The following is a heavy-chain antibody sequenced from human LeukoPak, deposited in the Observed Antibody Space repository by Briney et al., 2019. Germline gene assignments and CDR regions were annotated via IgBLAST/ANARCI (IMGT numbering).Heavy chain of an antibody. D-gene: IGHD3-9*01. Sequence: ASVKVCCKASGYTFTGYYMHWVRQAPGQGLEWMGWINPNSGGTNYAQKFQGRVTMTRDTSISTAYMELSRLRSDDTAVYYCAKPYYDILTGYSYFDYWGQGTLVTVSS. J-gene: IGHJ4*02. V-gene: IGHV1-2*02. CDR2: INPNSGGT. CDR1: GYTFTGYY. CDR3: AKPYYDILTGYSYFDY.